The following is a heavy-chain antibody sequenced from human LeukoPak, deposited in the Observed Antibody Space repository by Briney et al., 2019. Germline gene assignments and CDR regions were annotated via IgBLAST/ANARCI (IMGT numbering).Heavy chain of an antibody. J-gene: IGHJ4*02. D-gene: IGHD3-10*01. CDR3: ARVMGGSGSRFDY. CDR1: GGTFSSYA. V-gene: IGHV1-69*05. Sequence: SVKVSCKASGGTFSSYAISWVRQAPGQGLEWMGGIIPIFGTANYAQKFQGRVTITTDESTSTAYMELSSLRSEDTAVYYCARVMGGSGSRFDYWGQGTLVTVSS. CDR2: IIPIFGTA.